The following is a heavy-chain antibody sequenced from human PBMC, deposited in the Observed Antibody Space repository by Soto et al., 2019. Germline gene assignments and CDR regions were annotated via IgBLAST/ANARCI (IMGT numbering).Heavy chain of an antibody. CDR3: ARDIYCSSTSCRHY. CDR2: IYWNDDK. Sequence: CIFRGLPFSTKRKGVGWIRQPPGNALEWRALIYWNDDKRYSPSLKSRLTITKDTSKNQVVLTMTNMDPVDTATYYCARDIYCSSTSCRHYWGQGTLVTVSS. J-gene: IGHJ4*02. V-gene: IGHV2-5*01. CDR1: GLPFSTKRKG. D-gene: IGHD2-2*01.